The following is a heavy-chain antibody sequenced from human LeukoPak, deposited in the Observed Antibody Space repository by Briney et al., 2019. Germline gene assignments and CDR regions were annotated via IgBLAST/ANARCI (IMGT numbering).Heavy chain of an antibody. CDR2: TFYRSKWYY. CDR3: ARENTLVRGTRNPFDY. Sequence: SQTLSLTCAISGDSVSSNDAAWNWIRQSPSRGLEWLGRTFYRSKWYYDSAVSVKSRITINPDTSKNQFSLQLNSVTPEDTAVYYCARENTLVRGTRNPFDYWGRGTLVTVSS. J-gene: IGHJ4*02. V-gene: IGHV6-1*01. D-gene: IGHD3-10*01. CDR1: GDSVSSNDAA.